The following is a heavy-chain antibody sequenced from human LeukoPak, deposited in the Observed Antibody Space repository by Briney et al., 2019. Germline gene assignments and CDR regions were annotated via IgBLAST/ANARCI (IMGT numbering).Heavy chain of an antibody. CDR1: GFTFSCYA. CDR3: AKGSYYDSSGSFYLDY. Sequence: GGSLRLSCAASGFTFSCYAMSWVRQAPGKGLEWVSGISGSGDNTYYADSVKGRFTISRDNSKNTLYVQVNSLGTEDTAVYYCAKGSYYDSSGSFYLDYWGQGTLVTVSS. V-gene: IGHV3-23*01. J-gene: IGHJ4*02. CDR2: ISGSGDNT. D-gene: IGHD3-22*01.